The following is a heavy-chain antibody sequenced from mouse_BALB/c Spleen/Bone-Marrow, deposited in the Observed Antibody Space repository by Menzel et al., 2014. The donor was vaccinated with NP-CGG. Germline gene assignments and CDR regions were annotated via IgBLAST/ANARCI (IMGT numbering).Heavy chain of an antibody. Sequence: QVQLQQSGAKLVKPGASVKLSCKASGYTFSNYYMYWVKQRPGQGLEWIGESNPSNGGSNFNEKFKSKATLTVDKSSSTAYMQLSSLTSEDSAVYYCTRSTYGYWCFDDWGAGTSVTVSS. D-gene: IGHD1-1*01. CDR2: SNPSNGGS. CDR1: GYTFSNYY. CDR3: TRSTYGYWCFDD. V-gene: IGHV1S81*02. J-gene: IGHJ1*01.